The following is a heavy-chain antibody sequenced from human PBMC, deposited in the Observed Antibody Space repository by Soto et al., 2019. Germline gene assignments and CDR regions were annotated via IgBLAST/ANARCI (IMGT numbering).Heavy chain of an antibody. CDR1: GFSFVNYG. Sequence: EVQLLESGGGLVQPGGSVRLSCGTSGFSFVNYGMGWVRQAPGKGLVWVSGISSSGGRTYFADSVRGRFTISRDNSKNTMYMQMDSLRVEDTAVYYCAKVAKPRVVIEYFDYWGQGSLVTVSS. V-gene: IGHV3-23*01. D-gene: IGHD3-3*01. J-gene: IGHJ4*02. CDR3: AKVAKPRVVIEYFDY. CDR2: ISSSGGRT.